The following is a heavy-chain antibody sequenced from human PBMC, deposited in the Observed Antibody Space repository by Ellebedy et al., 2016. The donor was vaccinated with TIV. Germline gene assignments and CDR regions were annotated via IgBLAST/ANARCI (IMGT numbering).Heavy chain of an antibody. V-gene: IGHV3-23*01. Sequence: PGGSLRLSCDASGFIFSSFAMSWVRQAPGKGLEWVSAIGGSGSRAYYADSVNGRFTISRDNPRSMMYLQMNSLRAEDTAVYYCTKETHWSAYPYRHYYYGLDVWGQGTTVTVSS. CDR3: TKETHWSAYPYRHYYYGLDV. D-gene: IGHD3-3*01. J-gene: IGHJ6*02. CDR1: GFIFSSFA. CDR2: IGGSGSRA.